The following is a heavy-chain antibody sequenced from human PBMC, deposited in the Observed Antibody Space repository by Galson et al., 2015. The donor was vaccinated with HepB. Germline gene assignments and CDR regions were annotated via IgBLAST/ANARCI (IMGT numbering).Heavy chain of an antibody. CDR2: ISYDGSNK. CDR3: AKGHSGAAND. J-gene: IGHJ4*02. Sequence: LRLSCAASGFTFSSYGMHWVRQAPGKGLEWVAVISYDGSNKYYADSVKGRFTISRDNSKNTLYLQMNSLRAEDTAVYYCAKGHSGAANDWGQGTLVTVSS. D-gene: IGHD2-15*01. V-gene: IGHV3-30*18. CDR1: GFTFSSYG.